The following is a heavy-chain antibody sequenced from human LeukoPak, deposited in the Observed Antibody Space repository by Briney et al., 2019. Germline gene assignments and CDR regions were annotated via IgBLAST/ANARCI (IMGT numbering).Heavy chain of an antibody. V-gene: IGHV4-34*01. J-gene: IGHJ4*02. CDR3: ARLGSYGGNSYFDY. D-gene: IGHD4-23*01. CDR1: GGPFSDHY. CDR2: INHSGST. Sequence: SETLSLTCGVYGGPFSDHYWSWIRQTPGKGLEWIGEINHSGSTNYNPSLKSRVTISVDTSKNQFSLKLSSVTAADTAVYYCARLGSYGGNSYFDYWGQGTLVTVSS.